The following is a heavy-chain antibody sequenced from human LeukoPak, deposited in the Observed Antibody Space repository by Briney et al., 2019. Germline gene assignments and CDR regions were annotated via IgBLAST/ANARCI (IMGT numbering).Heavy chain of an antibody. CDR2: IIPIFGTA. Sequence: GASVKVSCKASGGTFSSYAISWVRQAPGQGLEWMGGIIPIFGTANYAQKFQGRVTITTDESTSTAYMELSSLRSEDTAVYYCARGDIVVVPAGASYYYYYMDVWGKGTTVTVSS. V-gene: IGHV1-69*05. CDR1: GGTFSSYA. J-gene: IGHJ6*03. D-gene: IGHD2-2*01. CDR3: ARGDIVVVPAGASYYYYYMDV.